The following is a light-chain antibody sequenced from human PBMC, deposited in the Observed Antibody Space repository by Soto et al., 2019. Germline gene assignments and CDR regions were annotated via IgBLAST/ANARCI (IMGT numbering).Light chain of an antibody. CDR3: QQYNSYPLT. V-gene: IGKV1-5*03. Sequence: IQMTQSPSTLPASVGDRVTITCRASQSVSNWLAWYQQKPGKAPKLLIYRASNLESGVPSRFSGSGSETGFTLTISSLQPDDFATYYCQQYNSYPLTFGGGTKVDIK. CDR1: QSVSNW. J-gene: IGKJ4*01. CDR2: RAS.